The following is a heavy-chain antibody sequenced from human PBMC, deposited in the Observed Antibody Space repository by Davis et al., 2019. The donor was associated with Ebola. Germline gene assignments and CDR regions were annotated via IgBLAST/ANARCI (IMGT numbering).Heavy chain of an antibody. V-gene: IGHV4-34*09. CDR2: INHSGST. CDR1: GGSFSDYY. J-gene: IGHJ3*02. CDR3: ARIITIFGVVIISAFDI. D-gene: IGHD3-3*01. Sequence: SETLSLTCAVYGGSFSDYYWSWIRQPPGKGLEWIGEINHSGSTYYNPSLKSRVTISVDTSKNQFSLKLSSVTAADTAVYYCARIITIFGVVIISAFDIWGQGTMVTVSS.